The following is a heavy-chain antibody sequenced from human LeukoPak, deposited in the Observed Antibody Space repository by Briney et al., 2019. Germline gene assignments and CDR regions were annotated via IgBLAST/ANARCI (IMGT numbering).Heavy chain of an antibody. CDR3: ARGGFRVDFWSGSLTKSMDV. V-gene: IGHV3-13*01. D-gene: IGHD3-3*01. CDR2: IGTAGDT. CDR1: GFTFSSYD. J-gene: IGHJ6*02. Sequence: GGSLRLSCAASGFTFSSYDMHWVRQATGKGLEWVSAIGTAGDTYYPGSVKGRFTISRENAKNSLYLQMNSLRAEDTAVYYCARGGFRVDFWSGSLTKSMDVWGQGTTVTVSS.